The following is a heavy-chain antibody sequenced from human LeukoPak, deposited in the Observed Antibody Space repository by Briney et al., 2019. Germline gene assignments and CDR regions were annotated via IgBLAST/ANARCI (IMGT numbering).Heavy chain of an antibody. CDR1: GFTVSSNY. CDR3: AGDRSFHWYFDL. V-gene: IGHV3-66*01. CDR2: IYGGGST. J-gene: IGHJ2*01. D-gene: IGHD2-15*01. Sequence: GGSLRLSCAATGFTVSSNYMSWVRQAPGKGLEWVSVIYGGGSTYYADSVKGRFTITRDNAKNTLYRQMNRLRAEDTAVYYCAGDRSFHWYFDLWGRGTLVTVSS.